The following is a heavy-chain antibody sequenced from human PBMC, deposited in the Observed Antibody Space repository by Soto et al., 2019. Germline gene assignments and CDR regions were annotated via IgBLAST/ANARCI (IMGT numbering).Heavy chain of an antibody. CDR3: ARVQTDACDI. V-gene: IGHV4-59*01. CDR2: IYYSGST. Sequence: QVQLQESGPGLVKPSETLSLTCTVSVGSISSYYWSWIRQPPGKGLEWIGYIYYSGSTNYNPSLKSRVTISVDTSKNQFALKLSSVTAADTAVYYCARVQTDACDILGQGTMVTVSS. J-gene: IGHJ3*02. CDR1: VGSISSYY.